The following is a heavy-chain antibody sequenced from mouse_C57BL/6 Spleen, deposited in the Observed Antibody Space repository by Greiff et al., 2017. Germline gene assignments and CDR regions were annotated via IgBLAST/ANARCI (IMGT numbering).Heavy chain of an antibody. CDR2: IYPGDGDT. CDR1: GYAFSSYW. V-gene: IGHV1-80*01. D-gene: IGHD1-1*01. Sequence: QVQLQQSGAELVKPGASVKISCKASGYAFSSYWMNWVKQRPGKGLGWIGQIYPGDGDTNYNGKFKGKATLTADKSSSTAYMQLSSLTSEDSAVYFCARFTTVDWYFDVWGTGTTVTVSS. J-gene: IGHJ1*03. CDR3: ARFTTVDWYFDV.